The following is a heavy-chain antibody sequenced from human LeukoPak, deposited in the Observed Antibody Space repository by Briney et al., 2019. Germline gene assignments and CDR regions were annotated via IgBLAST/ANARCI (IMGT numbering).Heavy chain of an antibody. J-gene: IGHJ4*02. D-gene: IGHD4/OR15-4a*01. CDR3: VRKVRPDYSRFDY. CDR1: GGSISSRSYY. V-gene: IGHV4-39*01. CDR2: MYYSGNT. Sequence: SETLSLTCTVSGGSISSRSYYWGWIRQPPGKGLEWIGSMYYSGNTYYNPSLKSRVTISVDTSENQFSLKLSSVTAADTAVYYCVRKVRPDYSRFDYWGQGTLVTVSS.